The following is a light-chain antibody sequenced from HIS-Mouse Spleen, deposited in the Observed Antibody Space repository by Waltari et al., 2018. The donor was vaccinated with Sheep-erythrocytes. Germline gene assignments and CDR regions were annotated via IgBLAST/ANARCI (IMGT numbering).Light chain of an antibody. CDR1: KLGDKY. CDR3: QAWDSSTAV. V-gene: IGLV3-1*01. CDR2: QDS. Sequence: SYELTQPPSVSVSPGQTASITCSGDKLGDKYAYWYQQKPGQSPVLVIYQDSKRPSGIPWRFSGSNSGNTATLTISGTQAVDEADYYCQAWDSSTAVFGGGTKLTVL. J-gene: IGLJ2*01.